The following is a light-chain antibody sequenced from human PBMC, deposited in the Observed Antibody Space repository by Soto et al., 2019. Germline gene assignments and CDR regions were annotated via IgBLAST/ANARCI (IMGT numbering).Light chain of an antibody. Sequence: DIQITQSPSTLSASVGERVTITCRASQSISSWLAWYQQKSGKAPKLLIYKASSLESGAPSRFSGSGSGTEFTLTISSLQPDDFATYYCQQYNSYPWTFGQGTKLEIK. CDR1: QSISSW. CDR2: KAS. CDR3: QQYNSYPWT. J-gene: IGKJ2*02. V-gene: IGKV1-5*03.